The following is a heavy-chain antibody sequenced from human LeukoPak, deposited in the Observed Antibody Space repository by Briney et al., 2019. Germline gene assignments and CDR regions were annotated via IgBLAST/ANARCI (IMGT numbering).Heavy chain of an antibody. CDR1: GLSFSSQA. CDR2: ISSSSSYI. V-gene: IGHV3-21*01. J-gene: IGHJ3*02. CDR3: ARFSPGAQDAFDI. Sequence: PGGSLRLSCAASGLSFSSQAMTWVRQAPGKGLEWVSSISSSSSYIYYADSVKGRFTISRDNAKNSLYLQMNSLRAEDTAVYYCARFSPGAQDAFDIWGQGTMVTVSS. D-gene: IGHD3-10*01.